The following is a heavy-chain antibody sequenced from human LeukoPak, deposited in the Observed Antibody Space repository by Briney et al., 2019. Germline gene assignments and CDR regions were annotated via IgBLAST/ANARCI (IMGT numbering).Heavy chain of an antibody. CDR1: GFTFSSYW. CDR3: ARNLPAADY. D-gene: IGHD2-2*01. J-gene: IGHJ4*02. CDR2: IKTEGYDK. V-gene: IGHV3-7*01. Sequence: GGSLRLSCAASGFTFSSYWMGWVRQAPGKGLEWVANIKTEGYDKYYVDSLKGRFTISRDNANNSLYLQMNSLRAEDTAVYYCARNLPAADYWGQGTLVTVSS.